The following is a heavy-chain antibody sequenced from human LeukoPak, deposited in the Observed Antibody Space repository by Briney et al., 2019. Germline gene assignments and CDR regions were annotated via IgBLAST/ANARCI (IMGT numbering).Heavy chain of an antibody. CDR2: ISGSSGST. Sequence: GGSLRLSCAASGFTFSSYAMSWVREAPGKGLEWVSAISGSSGSTYYADSVKGRFTISRDNSKNTLYLQMNSLRAEDTAVYYCAKDMGDSSSWYAGVYYYYYGMDVWGQGTTVTVSS. J-gene: IGHJ6*02. CDR1: GFTFSSYA. CDR3: AKDMGDSSSWYAGVYYYYYGMDV. D-gene: IGHD6-13*01. V-gene: IGHV3-23*01.